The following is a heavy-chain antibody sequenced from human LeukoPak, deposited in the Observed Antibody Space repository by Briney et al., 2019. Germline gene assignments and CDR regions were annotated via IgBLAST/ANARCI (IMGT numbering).Heavy chain of an antibody. D-gene: IGHD3-16*01. CDR3: ARSKQFGGVSYYYYYGMDV. CDR2: ISYDGSNK. Sequence: GGSLRLSCAASGVTFSSYAMHWVRQAPGKGLEWVAVISYDGSNKYYADSVKGRFTISRDNSKNTLYLQMNSLRAEDTAVYYCARSKQFGGVSYYYYYGMDVWGQGTTVTVSS. J-gene: IGHJ6*02. CDR1: GVTFSSYA. V-gene: IGHV3-30-3*01.